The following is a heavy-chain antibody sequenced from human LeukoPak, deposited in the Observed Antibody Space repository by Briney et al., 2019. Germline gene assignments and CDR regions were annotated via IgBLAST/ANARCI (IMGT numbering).Heavy chain of an antibody. D-gene: IGHD2-2*01. CDR2: IYYSGST. CDR1: GGSISSSSYY. J-gene: IGHJ4*02. CDR3: ARDRSTIALAGRYFDY. V-gene: IGHV4-39*07. Sequence: TSETLSLTCTVSGGSISSSSYYWGWIRQPPGKGLEWIGSIYYSGSTYYNPSLKSRVTISVDTSKNQFSLKLSSVTAADTAVYYCARDRSTIALAGRYFDYWGQGTLVTVSS.